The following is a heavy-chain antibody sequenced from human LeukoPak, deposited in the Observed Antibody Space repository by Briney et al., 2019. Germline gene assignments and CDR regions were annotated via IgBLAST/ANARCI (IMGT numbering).Heavy chain of an antibody. D-gene: IGHD3-16*02. CDR3: AREKIDYDYVWGSYRQIYYFDY. CDR1: GYTFTSYY. V-gene: IGHV1-46*01. CDR2: INPSGCST. Sequence: ASVKVSCKASGYTFTSYYMHWVRQAPGQGLEWMGIINPSGCSTSYAQKFQGRVTMTRDMSTSTVYMELSSLRSEDTAVYYCAREKIDYDYVWGSYRQIYYFDYWGQGTLVSVSS. J-gene: IGHJ4*02.